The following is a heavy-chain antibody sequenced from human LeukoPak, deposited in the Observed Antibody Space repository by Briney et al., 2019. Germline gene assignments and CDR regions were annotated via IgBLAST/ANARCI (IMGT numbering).Heavy chain of an antibody. CDR1: GFTFSSYA. Sequence: SGGSLRLSCAASGFTFSSYAMSWVRQAPGKGLEWVSAISGSGGSTYYADSVKGRFTISRDNSKNTLYLQMNSLRAEDTAVYYCAKGSPTLWFGESGGFVGWGQGTLVTVSS. D-gene: IGHD3-10*01. CDR2: ISGSGGST. V-gene: IGHV3-23*01. J-gene: IGHJ4*02. CDR3: AKGSPTLWFGESGGFVG.